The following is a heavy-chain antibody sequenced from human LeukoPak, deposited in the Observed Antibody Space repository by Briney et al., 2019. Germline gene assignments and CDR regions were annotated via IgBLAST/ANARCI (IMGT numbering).Heavy chain of an antibody. V-gene: IGHV3-21*01. D-gene: IGHD3-10*01. CDR1: GFTFSSYS. CDR3: ARGGSGATRDDTFDI. CDR2: ISSGSSVI. J-gene: IGHJ3*02. Sequence: PGGSLRLSCAASGFTFSSYSMNWVRQAPGKGLEWVSSISSGSSVIFYSDSVRGRFTISRDTAKRSLFLQLNSLRADDTAVYYCARGGSGATRDDTFDIWGQGTMVTVSS.